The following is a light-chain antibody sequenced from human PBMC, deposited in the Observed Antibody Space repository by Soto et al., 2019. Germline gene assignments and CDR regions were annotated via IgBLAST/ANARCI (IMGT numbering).Light chain of an antibody. V-gene: IGLV2-14*01. CDR2: DAS. J-gene: IGLJ3*02. CDR3: SSDTSSSALWV. Sequence: QSVLTQPASVSGSPGQSITISCTGTSSDVGGYNYVSWYQQHPGKAPKLMIYDASNRPSGVSNRFSGSKSGNTASLTIAGFQAEDEDDYYSSSDTSSSALWVFGGGTKLTVL. CDR1: SSDVGGYNY.